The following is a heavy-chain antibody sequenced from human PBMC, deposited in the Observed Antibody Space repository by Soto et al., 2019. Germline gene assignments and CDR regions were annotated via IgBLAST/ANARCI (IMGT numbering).Heavy chain of an antibody. V-gene: IGHV1-8*01. J-gene: IGHJ3*02. Sequence: ASVKVSCKASGYTFTSYDINWVRQATGQGLEWMGWMNPNSGNTGYAQKFQGRVTMTRNTSISTAYMELSSLRSEDTAVYYCARAETGAEAFDIWGQGTMVTVSS. CDR1: GYTFTSYD. CDR3: ARAETGAEAFDI. D-gene: IGHD7-27*01. CDR2: MNPNSGNT.